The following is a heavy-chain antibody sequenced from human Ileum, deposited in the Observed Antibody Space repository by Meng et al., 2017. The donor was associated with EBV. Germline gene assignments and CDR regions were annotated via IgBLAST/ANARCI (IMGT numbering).Heavy chain of an antibody. CDR3: ARDGYSSGSD. CDR2: IYNSGST. CDR1: GGSVSSGGNY. D-gene: IGHD6-19*01. Sequence: QVQLTDSGPGLVKPSETLSFTCSVAGGSVSSGGNYWSWIRQPPGKGLEWIGYIYNSGSTNYNPSLKSRVTISVDTSKNQFSLKLSSVTAADTAVYYCARDGYSSGSDWGQGTLVTVSS. J-gene: IGHJ4*02. V-gene: IGHV4-61*08.